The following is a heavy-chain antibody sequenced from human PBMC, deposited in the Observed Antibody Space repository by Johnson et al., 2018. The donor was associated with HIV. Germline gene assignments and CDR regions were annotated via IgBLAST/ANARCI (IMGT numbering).Heavy chain of an antibody. D-gene: IGHD6-19*01. CDR1: GFTVSSNY. J-gene: IGHJ3*02. CDR2: VYSGGST. V-gene: IGHV3-53*02. CDR3: ARVQWLILDAFDI. Sequence: VRLVETGGTLIQPGGSLRLSCAVSGFTVSSNYMSWVRQAPGKGMEWVSTVYSGGSTYYADSVKGRFTISRDNSKNTLYLQLNSLRAEDTAVYYCARVQWLILDAFDIWGQGTMVTVSS.